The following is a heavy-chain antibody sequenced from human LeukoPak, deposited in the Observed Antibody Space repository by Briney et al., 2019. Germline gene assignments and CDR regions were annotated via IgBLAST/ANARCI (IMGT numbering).Heavy chain of an antibody. CDR3: ARDKGVAHDSSGYSYYGMDV. V-gene: IGHV1-18*01. J-gene: IGHJ6*02. D-gene: IGHD3-22*01. CDR1: GYTFTSYG. CDR2: ISAYNGNT. Sequence: ASVQVSCKASGYTFTSYGISWVRPAPGQGLAWMGWISAYNGNTNYVQKLQGRVTMTTDTSTSTAYMELRRLRSDDTAVYYCARDKGVAHDSSGYSYYGMDVWGQGTTVTVSS.